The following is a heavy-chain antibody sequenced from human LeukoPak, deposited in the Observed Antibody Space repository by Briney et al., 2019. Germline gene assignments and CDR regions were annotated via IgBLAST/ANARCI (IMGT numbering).Heavy chain of an antibody. Sequence: PGGSLRLSCVASGFTFSSYGMSWVRQAPGKGLEWVSAISGSGGSTYYADSVKGRFTISRDNSKNTLYLQMNTLRAEDTAVYYCAKVRSQGYYFDYWGQGTLVTVSS. CDR1: GFTFSSYG. CDR2: ISGSGGST. D-gene: IGHD1-26*01. CDR3: AKVRSQGYYFDY. V-gene: IGHV3-23*01. J-gene: IGHJ4*02.